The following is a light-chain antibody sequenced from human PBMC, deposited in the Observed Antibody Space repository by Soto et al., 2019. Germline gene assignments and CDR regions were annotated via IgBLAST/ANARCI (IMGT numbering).Light chain of an antibody. J-gene: IGLJ1*01. Sequence: QSALTQPRSVSGSPGQSLTISCTGTSSDVGGYNYVSWYQQYPGKVPKLMIYDVTKRPSGVPDRFSGSKSGNTASLTISGLQAEDVANYYRCSHAGSYTYVFGTGTKLTVL. CDR3: CSHAGSYTYV. V-gene: IGLV2-11*01. CDR1: SSDVGGYNY. CDR2: DVT.